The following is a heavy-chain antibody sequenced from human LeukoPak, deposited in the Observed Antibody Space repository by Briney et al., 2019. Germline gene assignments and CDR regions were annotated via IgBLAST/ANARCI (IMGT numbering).Heavy chain of an antibody. D-gene: IGHD3-3*01. CDR2: INWNGGST. Sequence: GGSLRLSCAASGFTFDDYGMSWVRQAPGKGLEWVSGINWNGGSTGYADSVKGRFTISRDNAKNSLYLQMNSLRAEDTALYYCARVYYDFWSGPYFDYWGQGTLVTVSS. CDR1: GFTFDDYG. CDR3: ARVYYDFWSGPYFDY. V-gene: IGHV3-20*04. J-gene: IGHJ4*02.